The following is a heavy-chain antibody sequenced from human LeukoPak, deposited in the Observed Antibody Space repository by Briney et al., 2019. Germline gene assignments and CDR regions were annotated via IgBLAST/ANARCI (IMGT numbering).Heavy chain of an antibody. Sequence: SETLSLTCTVSGGSISSSSYYWGWIRQPPGKGLEWIGSIYYSGSTYYNPSLKSRVTISVDTSKNQFSLKLSSVTAADTAVYYCASGGAIFGVITSQIDYWGQGTLVTVSS. D-gene: IGHD3-3*01. CDR2: IYYSGST. J-gene: IGHJ4*02. CDR3: ASGGAIFGVITSQIDY. CDR1: GGSISSSSYY. V-gene: IGHV4-39*07.